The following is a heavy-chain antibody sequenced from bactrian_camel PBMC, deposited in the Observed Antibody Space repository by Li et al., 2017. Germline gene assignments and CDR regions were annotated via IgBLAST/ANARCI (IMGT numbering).Heavy chain of an antibody. V-gene: IGHV3S1*01. CDR3: AVLSQFNHCRGVVVGIWQQYAS. D-gene: IGHD6*01. Sequence: HVQLVESGGGSVQPEGSLTLSCAASGVTGGRHCMAWFRQVPGKEREAVARIYVRDGSTYYADPVKGRSTISTDDANNTLDLQLDSLQPEDTAMYYCAVLSQFNHCRGVVVGIWQQYASWGQGTQVTVS. J-gene: IGHJ4*01. CDR1: GVTGGRHC. CDR2: IYVRDGST.